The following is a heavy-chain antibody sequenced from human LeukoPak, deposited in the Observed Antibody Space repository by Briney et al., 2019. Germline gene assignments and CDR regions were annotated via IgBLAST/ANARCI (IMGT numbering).Heavy chain of an antibody. D-gene: IGHD3-3*01. Sequence: PGRSLRLSCAASGITFTDHGLSWVRQAPGKGLEWVSSISVSGGVTLYADSVKGRFVISRDNSRSRVYLETNRLRAEDTAVYYCAKGFDFWRGLYYFDHWGQGTLVTVSS. CDR1: GITFTDHG. V-gene: IGHV3-23*01. J-gene: IGHJ4*02. CDR3: AKGFDFWRGLYYFDH. CDR2: ISVSGGVT.